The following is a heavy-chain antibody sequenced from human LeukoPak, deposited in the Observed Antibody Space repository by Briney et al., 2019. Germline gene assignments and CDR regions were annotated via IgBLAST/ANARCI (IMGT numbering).Heavy chain of an antibody. D-gene: IGHD3-10*01. V-gene: IGHV3-23*01. CDR3: ARARRAGSYFWDY. Sequence: PPGGSLRLSCAASGFTFSSYAMSWVRQAPGKGLEWDSAISGSGGSTYYADSVKGRFTISRDNSKNTLYLQMNSLRAEDTAEYYCARARRAGSYFWDYWGQGTLVTVSS. CDR1: GFTFSSYA. CDR2: ISGSGGST. J-gene: IGHJ4*02.